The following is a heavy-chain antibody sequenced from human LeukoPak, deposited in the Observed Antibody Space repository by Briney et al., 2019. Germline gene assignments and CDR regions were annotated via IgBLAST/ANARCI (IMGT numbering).Heavy chain of an antibody. J-gene: IGHJ3*02. CDR2: SCDSGST. D-gene: IGHD6-19*01. Sequence: SETLSLTRIVSGGSMTNYHWRWIRPPPGRGLEGVGYSCDSGSTNYSPSLKSRVTISLDTSKNQFSLKLSSVTAADTAVYYCAKYSSGWFDAFDIWGQGTMVTVSS. CDR3: AKYSSGWFDAFDI. V-gene: IGHV4-59*08. CDR1: GGSMTNYH.